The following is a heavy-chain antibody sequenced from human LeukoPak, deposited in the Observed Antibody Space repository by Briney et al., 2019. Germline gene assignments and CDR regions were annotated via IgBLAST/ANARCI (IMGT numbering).Heavy chain of an antibody. D-gene: IGHD1-14*01. Sequence: PGGSLRLSCVGSGFTFSSYWMTWVRQAPRKGLEWVANIKDDGSEKYSVDSVKGRFTISRDNAKNLLYLQMRSLRAEDRAVYYCARARIDYWGQGTLVTVSS. CDR3: ARARIDY. CDR1: GFTFSSYW. CDR2: IKDDGSEK. V-gene: IGHV3-7*04. J-gene: IGHJ4*02.